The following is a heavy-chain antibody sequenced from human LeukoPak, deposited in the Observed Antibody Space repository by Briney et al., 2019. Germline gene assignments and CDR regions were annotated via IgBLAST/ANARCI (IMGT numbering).Heavy chain of an antibody. CDR1: GFTFSSYW. V-gene: IGHV3-7*01. Sequence: GGSLRLSCAASGFTFSSYWMTWVRQAPGKGLEWVANIKQDGSEKYYADSVKGRFTISRDNAKNSLYLQMNSLRAEDTAVYYCTRTPDGVDYWGQGTLVTVSS. D-gene: IGHD3-10*01. CDR2: IKQDGSEK. J-gene: IGHJ4*02. CDR3: TRTPDGVDY.